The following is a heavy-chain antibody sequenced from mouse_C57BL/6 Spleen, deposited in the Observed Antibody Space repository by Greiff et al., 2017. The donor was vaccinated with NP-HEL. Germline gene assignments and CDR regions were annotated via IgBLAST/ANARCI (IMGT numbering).Heavy chain of an antibody. J-gene: IGHJ3*01. V-gene: IGHV1-69*01. D-gene: IGHD2-4*01. CDR3: ARYDYDPWFAY. CDR1: GYTFTSYW. Sequence: QVQLQQPGAELVMPGASVKLSCKASGYTFTSYWMHWVKQRPGQGLEWIGEIDPSDSYTNYNQKFKGKSTLTVGKSSSTAYMQLSSLTSEDSAVYYCARYDYDPWFAYWGQGTLVTVSA. CDR2: IDPSDSYT.